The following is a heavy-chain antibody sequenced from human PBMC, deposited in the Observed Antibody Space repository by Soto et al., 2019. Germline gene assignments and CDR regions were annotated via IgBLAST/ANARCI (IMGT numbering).Heavy chain of an antibody. CDR3: AGQELSLDY. D-gene: IGHD1-7*01. Sequence: GGSLRLSCSASGFTFSSHTCHWVRQAPGKGLEWVAVISYESNEYYADSVRGRFTISRDNYKNMLYLQMDSLRAEDTAVYYCAGQELSLDYWGQGTLVTVSS. CDR2: ISYESNE. V-gene: IGHV3-30-3*01. J-gene: IGHJ4*02. CDR1: GFTFSSHT.